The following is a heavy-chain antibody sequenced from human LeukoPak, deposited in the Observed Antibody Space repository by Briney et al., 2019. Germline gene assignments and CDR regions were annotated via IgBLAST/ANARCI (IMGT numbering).Heavy chain of an antibody. Sequence: GASVKVSFKASGYTFTDYYIHWVRQAPGQGLVWMGWIDPYSGDTKYAQKIKGRVTMTRDTTISTVYMDLSRLTSDDTAVYFCASDIAASGSFDYWGRGTLVTVSS. J-gene: IGHJ4*02. CDR2: IDPYSGDT. D-gene: IGHD6-13*01. V-gene: IGHV1-2*02. CDR1: GYTFTDYY. CDR3: ASDIAASGSFDY.